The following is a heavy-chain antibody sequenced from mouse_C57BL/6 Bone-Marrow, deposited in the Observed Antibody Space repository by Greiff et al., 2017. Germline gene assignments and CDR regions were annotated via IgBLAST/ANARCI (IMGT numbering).Heavy chain of an antibody. D-gene: IGHD2-5*01. J-gene: IGHJ1*03. V-gene: IGHV1-26*01. CDR3: ASYYSNFHWYFDV. CDR1: GYTFTDYY. CDR2: INPNNGGT. Sequence: EVQLQQSGPELVKPGASVKISCKASGYTFTDYYMNWVKQSHGKSLEWIGDINPNNGGTSYNQKFKGKATLTVDKSSSTAYMALRSLTSEDSVVYYCASYYSNFHWYFDVWGTGTAVTVSS.